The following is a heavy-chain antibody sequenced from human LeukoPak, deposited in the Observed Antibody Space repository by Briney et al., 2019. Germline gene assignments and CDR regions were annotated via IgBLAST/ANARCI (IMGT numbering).Heavy chain of an antibody. CDR1: GFSLSTHAVG. CDR3: AHRGYCSSTSCYGRSRGWFDP. Sequence: SGPTLVNSTQTLTLTFTFSGFSLSTHAVGVGWIRQPPGKALEWHALIYWNDDKRYSPSLKSRLTITKDTSKNQVVLTMTNMDPVDTATYYCAHRGYCSSTSCYGRSRGWFDPWGQGTLVTVSS. CDR2: IYWNDDK. D-gene: IGHD2-2*01. J-gene: IGHJ5*02. V-gene: IGHV2-5*01.